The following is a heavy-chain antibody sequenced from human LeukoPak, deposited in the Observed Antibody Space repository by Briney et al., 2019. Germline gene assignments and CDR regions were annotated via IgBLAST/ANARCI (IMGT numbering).Heavy chain of an antibody. CDR3: ARETNYGDYAPDY. CDR1: GFTFSSYV. D-gene: IGHD4-17*01. J-gene: IGHJ4*02. Sequence: GGSLRLSCAASGFTFSSYVMSWVRQAPGKGLEWVSGISASGDNTYYADSVKGRFTISRDNAKNSLYLQMNSLRAEDTAVYYCARETNYGDYAPDYWGQGTLVTVSS. CDR2: ISASGDNT. V-gene: IGHV3-23*01.